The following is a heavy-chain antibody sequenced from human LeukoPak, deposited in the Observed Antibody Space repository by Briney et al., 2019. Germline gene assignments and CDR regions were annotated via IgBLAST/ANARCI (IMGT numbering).Heavy chain of an antibody. CDR3: ARHGYTTSWAV. D-gene: IGHD5-12*01. J-gene: IGHJ4*02. Sequence: GESLKISCKGYGNSFTNYWIAWVRQMPGEGLEWMGIIYPADSETRYNPSFQGQVTIAADKSINTAHLQWSSLKASDSAMYYCARHGYTTSWAVWGQGTLVTVSS. CDR2: IYPADSET. V-gene: IGHV5-51*01. CDR1: GNSFTNYW.